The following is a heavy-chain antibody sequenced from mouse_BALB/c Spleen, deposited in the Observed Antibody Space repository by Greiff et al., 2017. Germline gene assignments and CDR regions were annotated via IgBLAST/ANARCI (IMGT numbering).Heavy chain of an antibody. CDR2: IYPGNGET. Sequence: QVQLQQPGPELVKPGASVKMSCKASGYTFTSYNMHWVKQTPGQGLEWIGAIYPGNGETSYNQKFKGKATLNADKSSSTAYMQLSSLTSEDSADYCGARAGIRYYGYSFAYWGQGTLVTVSA. J-gene: IGHJ3*01. CDR1: GYTFTSYN. CDR3: ARAGIRYYGYSFAY. V-gene: IGHV1-12*01. D-gene: IGHD1-2*01.